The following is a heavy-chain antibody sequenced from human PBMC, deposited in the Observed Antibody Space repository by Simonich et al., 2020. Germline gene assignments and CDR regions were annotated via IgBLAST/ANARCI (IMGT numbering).Heavy chain of an antibody. CDR1: GGSISSYY. CDR3: ARLPDY. CDR2: IYYSGST. V-gene: IGHV4-59*08. Sequence: QVQLQESGPGLVKPSETLSLTCTVSGGSISSYYWRWIRQPLGKGLEWIWYIYYSGSTNYNPSRKSRVTISVDTSKNQFSLKLSSVTAADTAVYYCARLPDYWGQGTLVTVSS. J-gene: IGHJ4*02.